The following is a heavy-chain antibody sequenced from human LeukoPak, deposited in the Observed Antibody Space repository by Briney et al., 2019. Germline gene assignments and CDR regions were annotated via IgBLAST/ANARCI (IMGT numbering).Heavy chain of an antibody. J-gene: IGHJ4*02. Sequence: PSETLSLTCTVSGGSISSSSYYWGWIRQPPGKGLEWIGRIYYSGSTYYNPSLKSRVTISVDTSKNQFSLKLSSVTAADTAVYYCASTPSARITIFGVVINWGQGTLVTVSS. CDR2: IYYSGST. D-gene: IGHD3-3*01. CDR1: GGSISSSSYY. CDR3: ASTPSARITIFGVVIN. V-gene: IGHV4-39*01.